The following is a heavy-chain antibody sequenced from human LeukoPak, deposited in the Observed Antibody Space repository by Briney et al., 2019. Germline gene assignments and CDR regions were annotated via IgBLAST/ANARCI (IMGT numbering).Heavy chain of an antibody. V-gene: IGHV1-69*05. CDR1: GGAFSSYA. CDR3: ARAPYYYGSGIYYYYMDV. Sequence: ASVKVSCKASGGAFSSYAISWVREAPGQGLEWMVGIIPIFGTANYAQKFQGRVTITTDESTSTAYMELSSLRSEDTGVYYCARAPYYYGSGIYYYYMDVWGKGTTVTVSS. CDR2: IIPIFGTA. J-gene: IGHJ6*03. D-gene: IGHD3-10*01.